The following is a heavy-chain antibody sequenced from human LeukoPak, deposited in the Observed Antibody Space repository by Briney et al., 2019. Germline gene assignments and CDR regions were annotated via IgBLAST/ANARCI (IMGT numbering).Heavy chain of an antibody. CDR3: ARVIAAAGTVGVEWFDP. Sequence: GASVKVSCKASGYTFTGYYMHWVRQAPGQGLEWMGWINPNSGGTNYAQKFQGRVTMTRDTSISTAYMELRSLRSDDTAVYYCARVIAAAGTVGVEWFDPWGQGTLVTVSS. CDR1: GYTFTGYY. J-gene: IGHJ5*02. D-gene: IGHD6-13*01. CDR2: INPNSGGT. V-gene: IGHV1-2*02.